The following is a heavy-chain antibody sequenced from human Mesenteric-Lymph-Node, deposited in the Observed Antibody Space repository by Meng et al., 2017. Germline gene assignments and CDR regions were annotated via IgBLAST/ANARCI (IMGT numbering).Heavy chain of an antibody. CDR2: INHSGNT. Sequence: QAQLQQWGAGLLQPSETLSLICGVSGGGLNGYYWSWIRQPPGKGLEWIAEINHSGNTNYNPSLKSRVTISVDRSNNQFSLRLKSVSAADTAVYYCARGRFGDAANSYNWFDPWGQGTLVTVSS. J-gene: IGHJ5*02. D-gene: IGHD3-10*01. V-gene: IGHV4-34*01. CDR1: GGGLNGYY. CDR3: ARGRFGDAANSYNWFDP.